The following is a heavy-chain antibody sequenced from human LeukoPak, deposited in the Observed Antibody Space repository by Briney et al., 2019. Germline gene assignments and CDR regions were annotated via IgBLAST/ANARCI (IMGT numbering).Heavy chain of an antibody. D-gene: IGHD6-19*01. CDR1: GGSFSSYY. Sequence: SETLSLTCTVSGGSFSSYYWSWIRQPPGKGLEWIGEINHSGSTKYNPSLKSRVTISVDTSKNQFSLKVTSVTAADTAVYYCARQYGSGWYKGYFQYWGQGTLVTVSS. J-gene: IGHJ1*01. CDR3: ARQYGSGWYKGYFQY. V-gene: IGHV4-34*01. CDR2: INHSGST.